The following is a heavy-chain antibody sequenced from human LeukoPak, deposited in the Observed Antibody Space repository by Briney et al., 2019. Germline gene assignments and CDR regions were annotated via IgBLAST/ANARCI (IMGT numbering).Heavy chain of an antibody. Sequence: GASVKVSCKASGYTFSSYGISWVRQSPRQGLECMGRISAYNGNTNYAQKLQGRVTMTTGTSTSTAYMKLRSLRSDDTAVYYCARDPQVYGDFDNWFDPWGQGTLVTVSS. CDR2: ISAYNGNT. CDR1: GYTFSSYG. J-gene: IGHJ5*02. CDR3: ARDPQVYGDFDNWFDP. V-gene: IGHV1-18*01. D-gene: IGHD4-17*01.